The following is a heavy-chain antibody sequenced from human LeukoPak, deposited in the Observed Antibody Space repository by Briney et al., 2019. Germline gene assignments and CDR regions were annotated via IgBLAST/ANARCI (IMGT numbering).Heavy chain of an antibody. CDR1: GFTFSSYA. J-gene: IGHJ4*02. Sequence: GGSLRLSCAASGFTFSSYAMSWVRQAPGKGLEWVSVIYSGGSTYYADSVKGRFTISRDNSKNTLYLQMNSLKTEDTAVYYCTTGPRNYDFWSGYDYWGQGTLVTVSS. CDR2: IYSGGST. D-gene: IGHD3-3*01. V-gene: IGHV3-23*03. CDR3: TTGPRNYDFWSGYDY.